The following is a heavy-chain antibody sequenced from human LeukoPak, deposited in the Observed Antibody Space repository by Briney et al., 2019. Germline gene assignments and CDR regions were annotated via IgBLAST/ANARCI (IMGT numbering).Heavy chain of an antibody. CDR3: ARDGGAWDRSDAFDI. CDR1: GGTFSSYA. CDR2: INPNSGGT. D-gene: IGHD3-16*01. Sequence: ASVKVSCKASGGTFSSYAISWVRQAPGQGLEWMGWINPNSGGTNYAQKFQGRVTMTRDTSISTAYMELSRLRSDDTAVYYCARDGGAWDRSDAFDIWGQGTMVTVSS. V-gene: IGHV1-2*02. J-gene: IGHJ3*02.